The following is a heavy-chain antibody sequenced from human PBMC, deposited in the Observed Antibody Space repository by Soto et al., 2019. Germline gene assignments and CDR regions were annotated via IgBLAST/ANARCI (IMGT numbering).Heavy chain of an antibody. V-gene: IGHV1-8*01. CDR1: GYTFTSYD. D-gene: IGHD6-13*01. Sequence: QVQLVQSGAEVKKPGASVKVSCKASGYTFTSYDINWVRQATGQGLEWMGWMNPNSGNTGYAQKFQGRVTMTRNTSISTAYMELSSLRSEDTAGYFCVRERSAAGTGWFDPWGQGTLVTVSS. J-gene: IGHJ5*02. CDR3: VRERSAAGTGWFDP. CDR2: MNPNSGNT.